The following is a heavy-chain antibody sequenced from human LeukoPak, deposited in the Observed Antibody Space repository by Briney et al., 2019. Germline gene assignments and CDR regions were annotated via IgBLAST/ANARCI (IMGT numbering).Heavy chain of an antibody. Sequence: SETLSLTCTVSGGSISSSSYYWGWIRQPPGKGLEWIGSIYYSGSTYYNPSPKSRVTISVDTSKNQFSLKLSSVTAADTAVYYCARRDSYGGSNWFDPWGQGTLVTVSS. V-gene: IGHV4-39*01. J-gene: IGHJ5*02. CDR3: ARRDSYGGSNWFDP. CDR2: IYYSGST. D-gene: IGHD2-15*01. CDR1: GGSISSSSYY.